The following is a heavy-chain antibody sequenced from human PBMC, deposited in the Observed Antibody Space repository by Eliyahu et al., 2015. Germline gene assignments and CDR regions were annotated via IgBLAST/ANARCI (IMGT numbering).Heavy chain of an antibody. CDR1: GFPFVDYA. CDR2: ISWNSGSI. V-gene: IGHV3-9*01. J-gene: IGHJ3*02. D-gene: IGHD3-22*01. Sequence: EVQLVESGGGLVQPVXSLRLSCAASGFPFVDYAMXWVRQAPGKGLEWVSGISWNSGSIGYADSVKGRFTISRDNAKNSLYLQMNSLRAEDTALYYCAKVLYYYDSSGAFDIWGQGTMVTVSS. CDR3: AKVLYYYDSSGAFDI.